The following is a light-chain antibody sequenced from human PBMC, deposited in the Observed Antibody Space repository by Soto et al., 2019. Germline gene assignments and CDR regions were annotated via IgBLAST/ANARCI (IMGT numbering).Light chain of an antibody. CDR3: QQSYSTPIT. Sequence: DIQMTQSPSSLSASVGDRVTITCRASQSISSYLNWYQQKPGKAPKLLIYAASSLQSGVPSRFSGSGYGTDFTLTISSLQPDDFATYYCQQSYSTPITFGGGTKVEIK. CDR1: QSISSY. V-gene: IGKV1-39*01. J-gene: IGKJ4*01. CDR2: AAS.